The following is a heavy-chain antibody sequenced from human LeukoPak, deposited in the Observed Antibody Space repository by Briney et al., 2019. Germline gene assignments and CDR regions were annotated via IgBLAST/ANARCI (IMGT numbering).Heavy chain of an antibody. D-gene: IGHD6-19*01. CDR3: ARGKAVAGRSRFDP. Sequence: PSETLSLTCAVYGVSFSGHYWSWIRQPPGKGLEWIGEINHSGSTNYNPSLKSRVTISVDTSKNQFSLKLSSVTAADTAVYYCARGKAVAGRSRFDPWGQGTLVTVSS. CDR1: GVSFSGHY. CDR2: INHSGST. J-gene: IGHJ5*02. V-gene: IGHV4-34*01.